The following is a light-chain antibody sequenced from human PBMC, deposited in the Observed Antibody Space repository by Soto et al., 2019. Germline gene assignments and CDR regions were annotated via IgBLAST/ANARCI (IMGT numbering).Light chain of an antibody. V-gene: IGLV1-40*01. J-gene: IGLJ3*02. CDR1: SSNIGAGYD. CDR2: GNN. Sequence: QPVLTQPPSVSVAPGQRVTISCTGSSSNIGAGYDVHWYQHLPGTAPKLLIFGNNNRPSGVPDRFSGSKSGTSASLAITGLQADDEADYYCQSHDNSLSAWVFGGGTQLTVL. CDR3: QSHDNSLSAWV.